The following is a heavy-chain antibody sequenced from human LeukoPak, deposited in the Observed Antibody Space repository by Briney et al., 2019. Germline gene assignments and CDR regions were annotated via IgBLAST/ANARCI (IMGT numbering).Heavy chain of an antibody. CDR2: IYYRGST. CDR3: ARGGDYGDLRYFDY. V-gene: IGHV4-59*01. CDR1: GGSINNYY. Sequence: PSETLSLTCTVSGGSINNYYWSWIRQPPGKGLEGIGYIYYRGSTNYNPSLKSRVTFSVDTSENQFSLKLNSVTAADTAVYYCARGGDYGDLRYFDYWGQGTLVTVSS. D-gene: IGHD4-17*01. J-gene: IGHJ4*02.